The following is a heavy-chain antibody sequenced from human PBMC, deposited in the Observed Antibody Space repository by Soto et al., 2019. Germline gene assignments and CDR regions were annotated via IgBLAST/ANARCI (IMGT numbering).Heavy chain of an antibody. D-gene: IGHD6-13*01. CDR1: GYTFTTYG. CDR3: ARPKLDYSSPTPRGFGLCMDV. CDR2: IHAYNGNT. Sequence: ASVKVDFKPSGYTFTTYGITWVGQAPGQGCEWKGWIHAYNGNTNYAQKLQRRVTMTTDTSTSTAYMELRRLRSDDTAVYYCARPKLDYSSPTPRGFGLCMDVWGQGTTVTVSS. J-gene: IGHJ6*02. V-gene: IGHV1-18*01.